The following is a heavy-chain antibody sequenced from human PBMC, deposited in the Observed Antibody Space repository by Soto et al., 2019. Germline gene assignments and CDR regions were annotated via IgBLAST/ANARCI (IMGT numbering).Heavy chain of an antibody. J-gene: IGHJ5*02. Sequence: SETLSLTCTVSGGSISSSSQYWSWIRQPPGKGLEWIGYIYNSGNTKYNPSLKSRVTISVGTSKNQFLLKLSSVTAADAAVYYCARLSWVGGRLKPSGNWFDPWGQGTLVTVSS. CDR3: ARLSWVGGRLKPSGNWFDP. CDR1: GGSISSSSQY. D-gene: IGHD3-3*01. CDR2: IYNSGNT. V-gene: IGHV4-61*01.